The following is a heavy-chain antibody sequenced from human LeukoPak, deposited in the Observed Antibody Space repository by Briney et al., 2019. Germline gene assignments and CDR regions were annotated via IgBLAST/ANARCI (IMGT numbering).Heavy chain of an antibody. J-gene: IGHJ3*02. Sequence: GGSLRLSCAASGFTFSSYGMHWVRQAPGKGLEWVAVISYDGSNKYYADSVKGRFTISRDNSKNTLYLQMNSLRAEDTAVYYCARHVITVDAFDIWGQGTMVTVSS. CDR2: ISYDGSNK. D-gene: IGHD3-10*01. CDR3: ARHVITVDAFDI. V-gene: IGHV3-30*03. CDR1: GFTFSSYG.